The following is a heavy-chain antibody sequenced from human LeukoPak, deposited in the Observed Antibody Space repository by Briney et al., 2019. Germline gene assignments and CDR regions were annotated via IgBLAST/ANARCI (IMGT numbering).Heavy chain of an antibody. CDR2: INYSGST. V-gene: IGHV4-59*01. J-gene: IGHJ6*03. CDR1: GDSISTYY. D-gene: IGHD5-18*01. Sequence: PSETLSLTCTVSGDSISTYYWSWIRQPPGKGLDWIGTINYSGSTYYNPSLKSRITISVDTSKNQFSLRLSSVTAADTALYYCARDRGYGHMDVWGKGTTVTVSS. CDR3: ARDRGYGHMDV.